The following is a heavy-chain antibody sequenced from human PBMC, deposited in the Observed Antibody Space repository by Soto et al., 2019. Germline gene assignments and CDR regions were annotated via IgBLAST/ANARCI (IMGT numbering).Heavy chain of an antibody. V-gene: IGHV3-74*01. J-gene: IGHJ3*02. Sequence: GGSLRLSCVASGFPFRTYWMHWVRQAPGKGLVWVSRINSDGSNTAYADSVKGRFTISRDNSKNTLYLQMNSLRAEDTAVYYCAKGRVTSYDFWSGSDAFDIWGQGTMVTVSS. CDR2: INSDGSNT. CDR1: GFPFRTYW. CDR3: AKGRVTSYDFWSGSDAFDI. D-gene: IGHD3-3*01.